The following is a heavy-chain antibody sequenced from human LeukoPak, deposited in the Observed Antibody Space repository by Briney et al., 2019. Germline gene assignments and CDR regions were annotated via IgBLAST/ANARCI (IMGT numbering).Heavy chain of an antibody. CDR3: ARGDYDILTAERPIEYFQH. CDR1: GYTFTSYG. Sequence: GASVKVSCKASGYTFTSYGISWVRQAPGQGLEWMGWISAYNGNTNYAQKLQGRVTMTTDTSTSTAYMELRSLRSDDTAVYYCARGDYDILTAERPIEYFQHWGQGTLVTVSS. D-gene: IGHD3-9*01. V-gene: IGHV1-18*01. CDR2: ISAYNGNT. J-gene: IGHJ1*01.